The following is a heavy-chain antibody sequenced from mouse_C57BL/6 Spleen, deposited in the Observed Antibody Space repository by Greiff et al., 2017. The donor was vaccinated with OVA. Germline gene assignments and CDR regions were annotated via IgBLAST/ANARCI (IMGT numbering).Heavy chain of an antibody. V-gene: IGHV1-78*01. CDR3: ARLKGLRGDYYAMDY. CDR2: IYPRDGST. CDR1: GYTFTDHT. D-gene: IGHD2-4*01. J-gene: IGHJ4*01. Sequence: QVQLQQSDAELVKPGASVKISCKVSGYTFTDHTIHWMKQRPEQGLEWIGYIYPRDGSTKYNEKFKGKATLTADKSSSTAYMQLNSLTSEDSAVYFCARLKGLRGDYYAMDYWGQGTSVTVSS.